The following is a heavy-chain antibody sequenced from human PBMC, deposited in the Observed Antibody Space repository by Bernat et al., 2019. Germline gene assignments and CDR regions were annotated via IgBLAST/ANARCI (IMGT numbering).Heavy chain of an antibody. Sequence: QVQLQESGPGLVKPSGTLSLTCAVSGGSISSSNWWSWVRQPPGKGLEWIGEIYHSGSTNYNPSLKSRVTISVDKSKNQFSQKLRSVTTADTGVYYWARGHSGSGSDAGSYWYFDLWGRGTLVTVSS. J-gene: IGHJ2*01. CDR1: GGSISSSNW. CDR3: ARGHSGSGSDAGSYWYFDL. D-gene: IGHD6-13*01. V-gene: IGHV4-4*02. CDR2: IYHSGST.